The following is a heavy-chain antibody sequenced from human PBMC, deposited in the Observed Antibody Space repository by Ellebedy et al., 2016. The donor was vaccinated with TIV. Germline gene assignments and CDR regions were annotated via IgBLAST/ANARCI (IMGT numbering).Heavy chain of an antibody. V-gene: IGHV1-46*01. Sequence: AASVKVSCKASGYPFTNYYMYWVRHAPGHGLEWLGVFHPGAGSTNYAQNFQGRVTMTRDTSSTTVYMELSSLRSEDTAVYYCARDSSGTTFDFWGQGTLVTVSS. CDR1: GYPFTNYY. D-gene: IGHD1-26*01. J-gene: IGHJ4*02. CDR3: ARDSSGTTFDF. CDR2: FHPGAGST.